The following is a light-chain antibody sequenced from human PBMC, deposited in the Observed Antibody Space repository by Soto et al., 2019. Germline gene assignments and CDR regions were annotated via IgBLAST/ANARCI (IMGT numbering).Light chain of an antibody. V-gene: IGKV1-5*01. CDR3: QQYYSYPWT. J-gene: IGKJ1*01. Sequence: DSQMTQSPSTLSGSVGARVTITFRASQTISSWLAWYQQKPGKAPKLLIYAASTLQSGVPSRFRGSGSGTDFTLTISCLQSEDFATYYYQQYYSYPWTFGQGTKVDIK. CDR2: AAS. CDR1: QTISSW.